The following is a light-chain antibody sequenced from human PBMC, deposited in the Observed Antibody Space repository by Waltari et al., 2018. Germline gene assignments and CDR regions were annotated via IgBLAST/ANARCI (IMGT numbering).Light chain of an antibody. V-gene: IGKV1-12*01. J-gene: IGKJ4*01. CDR2: GAT. Sequence: DIQLTQSPSSVSASFGDRVTIICRASQGIRNWLAWYQPKPGKAPKLLIFGATTLQSGVPSRFSGSGSGTDFTLTISSLQPEDFATYYCQQANTFPLTFGGGTKVEIK. CDR3: QQANTFPLT. CDR1: QGIRNW.